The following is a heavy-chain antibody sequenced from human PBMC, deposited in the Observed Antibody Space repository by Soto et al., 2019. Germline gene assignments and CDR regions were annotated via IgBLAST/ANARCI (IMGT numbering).Heavy chain of an antibody. D-gene: IGHD3-9*01. CDR1: GGAFSSNA. J-gene: IGHJ6*02. CDR3: ARHLLPYSRVDGMDV. CDR2: IIPLVGTA. Sequence: QVQLVQSGAEVKKPGSAVKVSCKATGGAFSSNAISWVRQAPGQGLEWMGGIIPLVGTANYAQNFRGRVSITADESTSTAYMELSSLRSEDTAVYHCARHLLPYSRVDGMDVWGQGTTVTVSS. V-gene: IGHV1-69*01.